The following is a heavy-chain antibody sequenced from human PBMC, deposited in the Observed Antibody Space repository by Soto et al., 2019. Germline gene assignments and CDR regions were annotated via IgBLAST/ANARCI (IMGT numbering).Heavy chain of an antibody. V-gene: IGHV3-30*18. J-gene: IGHJ6*02. CDR2: ISYDGSNK. CDR3: ANVASIAAGLRLVNYYYYGMDV. CDR1: GFTFSSYG. D-gene: IGHD6-6*01. Sequence: QVQLVESGGGVVQPGRSLRLSCAASGFTFSSYGMHWVRQAPGKGLEWVAVISYDGSNKYYADSVKGRFTISRDNSKNTLYLQMNSLSAEDTAVYYCANVASIAAGLRLVNYYYYGMDVWGQGPTVSASS.